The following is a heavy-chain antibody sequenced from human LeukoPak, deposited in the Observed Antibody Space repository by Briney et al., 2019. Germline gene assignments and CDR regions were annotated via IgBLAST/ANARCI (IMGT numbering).Heavy chain of an antibody. Sequence: ASVKVSCKASGYTFTGYYMHWVRQAPGQGLEWMGWINPNSGGTNYAQKFQGRVTMTRDTSISTAYMELSRLRSDDTAVYYCARSHTMIVAGGFQHWGQGTLVTVSS. CDR3: ARSHTMIVAGGFQH. D-gene: IGHD3-22*01. CDR1: GYTFTGYY. CDR2: INPNSGGT. J-gene: IGHJ1*01. V-gene: IGHV1-2*02.